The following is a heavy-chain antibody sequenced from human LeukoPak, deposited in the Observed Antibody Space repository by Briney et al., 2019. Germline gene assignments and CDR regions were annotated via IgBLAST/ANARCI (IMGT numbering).Heavy chain of an antibody. Sequence: GGSLRLSCAASGFTFSSYAMHWVRQAPGKGLEWVAVISYDGSNKYYADSMKGRFTISRDNSKNTLYLQMNSLRAEDTAVYYCARVARGGVVSLYYYYYMDVWGKGTTVTVSS. CDR1: GFTFSSYA. CDR3: ARVARGGVVSLYYYYYMDV. D-gene: IGHD3-3*01. J-gene: IGHJ6*03. V-gene: IGHV3-30-3*01. CDR2: ISYDGSNK.